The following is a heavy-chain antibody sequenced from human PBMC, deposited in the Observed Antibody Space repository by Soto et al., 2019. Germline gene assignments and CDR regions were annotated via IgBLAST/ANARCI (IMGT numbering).Heavy chain of an antibody. D-gene: IGHD3-3*01. J-gene: IGHJ6*02. CDR2: IIPIFGTA. V-gene: IGHV1-69*06. Sequence: ASVKFSCKASGGTFSSYAISWVRQAPEQGLEWMGGIIPIFGTANYAQKFQGRVTITADKSTSTAYMELSSLRSEDTAVYYCARVRITIFGVGRPLRDYYYGMDVWGQGTTVTVSS. CDR3: ARVRITIFGVGRPLRDYYYGMDV. CDR1: GGTFSSYA.